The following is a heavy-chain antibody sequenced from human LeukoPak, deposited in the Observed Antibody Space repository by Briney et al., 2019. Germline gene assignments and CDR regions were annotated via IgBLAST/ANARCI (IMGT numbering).Heavy chain of an antibody. D-gene: IGHD2/OR15-2a*01. CDR2: TYYRSEWYF. CDR3: ARVIRGPHTSNWYFDL. Sequence: SQTLSLTCAISGDSVSTDSAAWNWIRQSPSRGLEWLGRTYYRSEWYFDYAVSVKSRITFIPDTSKNQFSLQLSSVTPEDTAVYYCARVIRGPHTSNWYFDLWGRGTLVIVSS. CDR1: GDSVSTDSAA. J-gene: IGHJ2*01. V-gene: IGHV6-1*01.